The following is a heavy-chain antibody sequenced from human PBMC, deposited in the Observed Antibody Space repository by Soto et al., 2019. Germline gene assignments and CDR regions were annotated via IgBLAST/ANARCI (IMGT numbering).Heavy chain of an antibody. CDR2: INHSGST. CDR1: GGSFSGYY. D-gene: IGHD2-15*01. CDR3: ARGMVDRLDY. J-gene: IGHJ4*02. V-gene: IGHV4-34*01. Sequence: KTSETPSLTCAVYGGSFSGYYWSWIRQPPGKGLEWIGEINHSGSTNYNPSLKSRVTISVDTSKNQFSLKLSSVTAADTAVYYCARGMVDRLDYWGQGTLVTVSS.